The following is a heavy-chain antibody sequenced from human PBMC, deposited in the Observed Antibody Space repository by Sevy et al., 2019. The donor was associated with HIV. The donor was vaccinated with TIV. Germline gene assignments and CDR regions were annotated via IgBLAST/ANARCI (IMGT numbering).Heavy chain of an antibody. J-gene: IGHJ4*02. CDR3: ARGPDYYGSGSYYQEGLGGFDY. V-gene: IGHV3-30-3*01. Sequence: GGSLRLSCAASGFTFSSYAMHWVRQAPGKGLEWVAVISYDGSNKYYADSVKGRFTISRDNSKNTLYLQMNSLRAEDTAVYYCARGPDYYGSGSYYQEGLGGFDYWGQGTLFTVSS. CDR1: GFTFSSYA. D-gene: IGHD3-10*01. CDR2: ISYDGSNK.